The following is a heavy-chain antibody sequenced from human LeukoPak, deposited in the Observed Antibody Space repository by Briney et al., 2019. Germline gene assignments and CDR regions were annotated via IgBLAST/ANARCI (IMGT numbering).Heavy chain of an antibody. CDR2: IYYSGST. V-gene: IGHV4-59*01. CDR3: ARDRFTTGTSSKDYYFDY. Sequence: SETLSLTCTVPGASITSYYWSWIRQPPGKGLEWIGYIYYSGSTNYNPSPKSRVTISVDTSKNQFSLKLSSVTAADTAVYYCARDRFTTGTSSKDYYFDYWGQGTLVTVSS. CDR1: GASITSYY. J-gene: IGHJ4*02. D-gene: IGHD1-1*01.